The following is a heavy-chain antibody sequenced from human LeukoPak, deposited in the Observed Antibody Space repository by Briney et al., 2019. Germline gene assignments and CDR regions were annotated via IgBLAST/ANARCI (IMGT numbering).Heavy chain of an antibody. V-gene: IGHV6-1*01. Sequence: SQTLLLTCAVSGDSVSSNSATWIWIRQSPSRGLECLGRTYYRSKWKNDYAVSVKSRITINPDTTKNHFSLQLNSVSPEDTAVYYCGRGWNYIDYWGQGTLVIVSS. CDR2: TYYRSKWKN. CDR3: GRGWNYIDY. D-gene: IGHD1-1*01. J-gene: IGHJ4*02. CDR1: GDSVSSNSAT.